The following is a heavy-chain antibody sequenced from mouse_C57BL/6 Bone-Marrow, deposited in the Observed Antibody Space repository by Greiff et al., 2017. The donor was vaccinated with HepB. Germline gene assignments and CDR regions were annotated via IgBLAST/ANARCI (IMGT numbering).Heavy chain of an antibody. CDR1: GFTFSDYG. CDR2: ISSGSSTI. CDR3: ASPGGYFDV. J-gene: IGHJ1*03. V-gene: IGHV5-17*01. Sequence: EVKLMESGGGLVKPGGSLKLSCAASGFTFSDYGMHWVRQAPEKGLEWVAYISSGSSTIYYADTVKGRFTISRDNAKNTLFLQMTSLRSEDTAMYYCASPGGYFDVWGTGTTVTVSS.